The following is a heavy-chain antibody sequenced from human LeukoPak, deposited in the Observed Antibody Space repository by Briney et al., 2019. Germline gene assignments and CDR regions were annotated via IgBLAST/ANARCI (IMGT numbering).Heavy chain of an antibody. Sequence: GASVKVSCKASGYTFTDYYIHWVRQAPGQGLEWMGWINPNSGGTNYAHKFLGRVTMTRGTSISTAYMDLSGLRSDDTAVYFCARGTGAGGRGRLDSWGQGTLVTVSS. J-gene: IGHJ4*02. D-gene: IGHD6-13*01. CDR1: GYTFTDYY. V-gene: IGHV1-2*07. CDR2: INPNSGGT. CDR3: ARGTGAGGRGRLDS.